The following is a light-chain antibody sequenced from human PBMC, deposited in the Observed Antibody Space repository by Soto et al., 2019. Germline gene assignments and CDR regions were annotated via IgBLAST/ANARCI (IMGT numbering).Light chain of an antibody. Sequence: DIQMTQSPSSLSASVGDRVTISCRASQSIGNYLNWYQQKPGKAPQVLIYATFSLQSGVPSRFSGSGSGTDFALTISSLQPEDFATYYCQQSYSTHLYTFGQGTRLEIK. J-gene: IGKJ2*01. CDR2: ATF. CDR1: QSIGNY. V-gene: IGKV1-39*01. CDR3: QQSYSTHLYT.